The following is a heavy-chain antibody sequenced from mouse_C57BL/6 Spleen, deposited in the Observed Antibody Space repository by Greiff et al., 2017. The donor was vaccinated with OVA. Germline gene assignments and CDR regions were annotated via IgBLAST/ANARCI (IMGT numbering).Heavy chain of an antibody. J-gene: IGHJ4*01. CDR3: ARRDYYGSSYDYYAMDY. CDR1: GFSFSDYG. D-gene: IGHD1-1*01. V-gene: IGHV5-17*01. CDR2: ISSGSSTI. Sequence: EVKVEESGGGLVKPGGSLKLSCAASGFSFSDYGMHWVRQAPEKGLEWVAYISSGSSTIYYADTVKGRFTISRDNAKNTLFLQMTSLRSEDTEMYYCARRDYYGSSYDYYAMDYWGQGTSVTVSS.